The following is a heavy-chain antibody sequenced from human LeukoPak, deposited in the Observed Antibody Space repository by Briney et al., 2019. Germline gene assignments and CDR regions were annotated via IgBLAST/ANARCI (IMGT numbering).Heavy chain of an antibody. CDR3: ARGLDSSGYYHVVDS. J-gene: IGHJ4*02. V-gene: IGHV3-23*01. CDR1: GFTFSSYA. Sequence: GGSLRLSCADSGFTFSSYAMSWVRPAPGKGLEWVSLISTSGRTHYADSVQGRFTISRDNSKNTLSLHMNSLRAEDTAVYYCARGLDSSGYYHVVDSWGQGALVTVSS. CDR2: ISTSGRT. D-gene: IGHD3-22*01.